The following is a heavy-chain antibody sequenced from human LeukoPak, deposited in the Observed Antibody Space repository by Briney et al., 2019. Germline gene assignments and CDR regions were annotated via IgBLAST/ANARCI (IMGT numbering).Heavy chain of an antibody. V-gene: IGHV3-7*01. D-gene: IGHD3-3*01. J-gene: IGHJ6*03. CDR1: GFTFSSYW. CDR3: ARDGSYYDFWSGYYRGASYYYYMDV. Sequence: GGSLRLSCAASGFTFSSYWMSWVRQAPGKGLEWVANIKQDGSEKYYVDSVKGRFTISRDNAKNSLYLQMNSLRAEDTAVYYCARDGSYYDFWSGYYRGASYYYYMDVWGKGTTVTVSS. CDR2: IKQDGSEK.